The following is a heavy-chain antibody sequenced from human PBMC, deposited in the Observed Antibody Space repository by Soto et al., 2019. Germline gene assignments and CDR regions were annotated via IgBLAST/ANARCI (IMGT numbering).Heavy chain of an antibody. J-gene: IGHJ6*02. Sequence: SETLSLTCTGSGGSISSYYWSWIRQPPGKGQEWIGYIYYSGSTNYNPSLKSRVAISVDTPKNQFSLKLSSVTAADTAVYYCARVGVAAAVAQDNYYYYYGLAVWAQRTTVTVSS. CDR3: ARVGVAAAVAQDNYYYYYGLAV. CDR1: GGSISSYY. CDR2: IYYSGST. D-gene: IGHD6-13*01. V-gene: IGHV4-59*01.